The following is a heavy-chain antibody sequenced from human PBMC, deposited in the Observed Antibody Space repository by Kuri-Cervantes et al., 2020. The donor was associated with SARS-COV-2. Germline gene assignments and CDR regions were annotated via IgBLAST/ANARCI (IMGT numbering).Heavy chain of an antibody. Sequence: GGSLRLSCAASGFTFDDYAMHWVRQAPGKGLEWVSGISWNSGSIGYADSVKGRSTISRDNAKNSLYLQMNSLRAEDMALYYCAKGGYCSSTSCSPRWFDPWGQGTLVTVSS. V-gene: IGHV3-9*03. D-gene: IGHD2-2*01. CDR2: ISWNSGSI. CDR1: GFTFDDYA. CDR3: AKGGYCSSTSCSPRWFDP. J-gene: IGHJ5*02.